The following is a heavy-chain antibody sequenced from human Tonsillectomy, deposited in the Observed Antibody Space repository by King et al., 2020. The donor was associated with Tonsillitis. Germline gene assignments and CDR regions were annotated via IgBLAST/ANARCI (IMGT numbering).Heavy chain of an antibody. CDR1: GFTFNSYW. CDR3: VRGTTIPGPDY. CDR2: IKEDGGET. Sequence: VQLVESGGGLVQPGGSLRLSCAASGFTFNSYWMNWFRQAPGKGLEWVANIKEDGGETYYVGSVRGGFTISRDNANNSLSLQMNSLRAEDTAVDYCVRGTTIPGPDYWGQGTLVIVSS. D-gene: IGHD2/OR15-2a*01. V-gene: IGHV3-7*01. J-gene: IGHJ4*02.